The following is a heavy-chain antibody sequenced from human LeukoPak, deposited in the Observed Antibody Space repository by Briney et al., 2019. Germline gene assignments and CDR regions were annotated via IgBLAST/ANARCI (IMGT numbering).Heavy chain of an antibody. D-gene: IGHD3-16*02. CDR3: ARSPPGITFGGVIVIDPTYFDY. Sequence: SETLPLTCTVSGGSISSYYWSWIRQPPGKGLEWIGYIYYSGSTNYNPSLKSRVTISVDTSKNQFSLKLSSVTAADTAVYYCARSPPGITFGGVIVIDPTYFDYWGQGTLVTVSS. J-gene: IGHJ4*02. CDR2: IYYSGST. V-gene: IGHV4-59*01. CDR1: GGSISSYY.